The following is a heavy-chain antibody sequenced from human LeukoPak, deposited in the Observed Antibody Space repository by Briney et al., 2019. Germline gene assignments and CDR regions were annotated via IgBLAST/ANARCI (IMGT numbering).Heavy chain of an antibody. CDR1: GGSISSYY. Sequence: SETLSLTCTVSGGSISSYYWSWIRQPPGKGLEWIGYIYYSGSTNYNPSLKSRVTISVDTSKNQFSLKLSSVTAADTAVYYCAREGHYLNWFDPWGQGTLVTVSS. D-gene: IGHD4-17*01. CDR3: AREGHYLNWFDP. CDR2: IYYSGST. V-gene: IGHV4-59*01. J-gene: IGHJ5*02.